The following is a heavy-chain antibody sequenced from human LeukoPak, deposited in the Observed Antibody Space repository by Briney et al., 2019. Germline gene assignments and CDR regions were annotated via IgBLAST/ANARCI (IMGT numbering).Heavy chain of an antibody. J-gene: IGHJ4*02. Sequence: SGTLSLTYTVSGDSIYSLDLWSWVRQPPGQGLEWIGEMYLSGTTHSNPSVKSRVTISIDKSKNQFFLNLSSVTAADTAVYYCAGLVGRYSSGLYYYYFDYWGQGTLVTVSS. CDR2: MYLSGTT. CDR1: GDSIYSLDL. D-gene: IGHD3-22*01. V-gene: IGHV4-4*02. CDR3: AGLVGRYSSGLYYYYFDY.